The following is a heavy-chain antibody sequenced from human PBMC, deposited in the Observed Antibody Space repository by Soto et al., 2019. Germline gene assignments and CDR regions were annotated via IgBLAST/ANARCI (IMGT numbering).Heavy chain of an antibody. V-gene: IGHV4-30-4*01. CDR1: GGSISSDDYY. CDR3: ARGEGYALDV. J-gene: IGHJ6*01. CDR2: MYYSGST. Sequence: QVQLQESGPGLVKPSQTLSLTCTVSGGSISSDDYYWSWIRQPPGKGLEWIAYMYYSGSTYYDPSLKSRVAISVDTSKNQFSLKLSSVTGADTAVYYCARGEGYALDVWGQGTTVTVSS. D-gene: IGHD1-26*01.